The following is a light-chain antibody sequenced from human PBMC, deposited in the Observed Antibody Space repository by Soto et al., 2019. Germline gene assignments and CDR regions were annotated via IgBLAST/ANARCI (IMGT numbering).Light chain of an antibody. Sequence: QSDLTQPHSVSGSPGQSVTISCTGTSSDVGGSNYVSWYQQHPGKDPKLMIYDVSKRPSGVADRFSGSKSGNTASLTISGLQAEEEADYYCCSYAGSYSSLFGGGTKLTVL. V-gene: IGLV2-11*01. CDR2: DVS. CDR1: SSDVGGSNY. J-gene: IGLJ3*02. CDR3: CSYAGSYSSL.